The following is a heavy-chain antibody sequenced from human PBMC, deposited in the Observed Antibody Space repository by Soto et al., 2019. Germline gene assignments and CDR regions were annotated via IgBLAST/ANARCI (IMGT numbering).Heavy chain of an antibody. D-gene: IGHD3-3*01. CDR3: ASPLRLVTIFGVVGYYGMDV. CDR2: ISYDGSNK. Sequence: QVQLVESGGGVVQPGRSLRLSCAASGFTFSSYGMHWVRQAPGKGLEWVAVISYDGSNKYYADSVKGRFTISRDNAKNSLYLQMNSLRDEDTAVYYCASPLRLVTIFGVVGYYGMDVWGQGTTVTVSS. J-gene: IGHJ6*02. CDR1: GFTFSSYG. V-gene: IGHV3-30*03.